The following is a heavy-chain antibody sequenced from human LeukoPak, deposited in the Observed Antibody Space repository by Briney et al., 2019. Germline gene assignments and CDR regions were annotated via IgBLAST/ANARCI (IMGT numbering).Heavy chain of an antibody. V-gene: IGHV1-18*01. CDR3: ARSSSVTIPGYYFDY. J-gene: IGHJ4*02. Sequence: GASVKVSCKASDYTFTSYDISWVRQAPGQGLEWMGWISAYNGNTNYAQKLQGRVTMTTDTSTSTAYMELRSLRSDDTAVYYCARSSSVTIPGYYFDYWGQGTLVTVSS. CDR2: ISAYNGNT. CDR1: DYTFTSYD. D-gene: IGHD2-21*01.